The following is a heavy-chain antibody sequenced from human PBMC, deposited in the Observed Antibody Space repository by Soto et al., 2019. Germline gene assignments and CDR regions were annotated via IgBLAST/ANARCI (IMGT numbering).Heavy chain of an antibody. V-gene: IGHV4-61*01. CDR1: GGAVSSGTYY. J-gene: IGHJ5*02. CDR2: IYFTGST. Sequence: XGTLSLTCTVSGGAVSSGTYYRSWIRQPPGKGLEWIGHIYFTGSTNYNPSLKSRVTMSLDTSRNQFSLKLSSVTAADTAVYYCMRGPPRVQWFDPWGLGTLVTVSS. CDR3: MRGPPRVQWFDP.